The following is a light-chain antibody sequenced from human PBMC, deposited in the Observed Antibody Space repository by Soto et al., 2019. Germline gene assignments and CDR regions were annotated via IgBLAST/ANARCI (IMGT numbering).Light chain of an antibody. CDR1: QTVTNNY. V-gene: IGKV3-20*01. CDR2: GAS. CDR3: QQYDSSYT. Sequence: EIVLTQSPGTLSLSPGERATLSCRASQTVTNNYLARYQQKPGQAPRLVMSGASNRATGIPDRFSGGGSETDFTLTISRLEPEDFAVYYCQQYDSSYTFGQGTKLEIK. J-gene: IGKJ2*01.